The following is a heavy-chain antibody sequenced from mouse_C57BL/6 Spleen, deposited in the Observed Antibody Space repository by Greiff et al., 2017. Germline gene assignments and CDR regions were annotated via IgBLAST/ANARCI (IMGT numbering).Heavy chain of an antibody. J-gene: IGHJ4*01. D-gene: IGHD2-4*01. CDR2: INPNNGGT. CDR1: GYTFTDYY. CDR3: ARDLYYETAMDY. V-gene: IGHV1-26*01. Sequence: EVQLQQSGPELVKPGASVKISCKASGYTFTDYYMNWVKQSHGKSLEWIGDINPNNGGTSYNQKFKGKATLTVDKSSSTAYMELRSLTSEDSAVYYCARDLYYETAMDYWGQGTSVTVSS.